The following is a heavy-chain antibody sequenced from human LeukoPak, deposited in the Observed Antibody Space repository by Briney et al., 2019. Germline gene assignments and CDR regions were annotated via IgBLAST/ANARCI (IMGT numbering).Heavy chain of an antibody. CDR2: INQEGSEK. D-gene: IGHD5-12*01. J-gene: IGHJ4*02. Sequence: GGSLRLSCAASGFTISTYWMSWVRQAPGKGLEWVANINQEGSEKYYVDSVKGRFTISKDNAKNSLYLQMNSLRAGDTAVYYCARDPKWLDYWGQGTQVTVSS. V-gene: IGHV3-7*01. CDR3: ARDPKWLDY. CDR1: GFTISTYW.